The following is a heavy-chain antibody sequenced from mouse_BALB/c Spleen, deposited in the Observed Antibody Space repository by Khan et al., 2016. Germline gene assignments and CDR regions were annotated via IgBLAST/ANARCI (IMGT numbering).Heavy chain of an antibody. J-gene: IGHJ2*01. CDR2: ISSGSSAI. CDR1: GFTFSSFG. V-gene: IGHV5-17*02. Sequence: EVELVESGGGLVQPGGSRKLSCAASGFTFSSFGMHWVRQAPEKGLEWVAFISSGSSAIYYADTVKGRFTISRYNPKNTLFLQMTSLRSEDTVMYYCGGGDYGGQGTTLTVSS. CDR3: GGGDY.